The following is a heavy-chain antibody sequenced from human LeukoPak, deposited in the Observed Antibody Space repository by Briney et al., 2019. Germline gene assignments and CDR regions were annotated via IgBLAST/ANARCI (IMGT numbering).Heavy chain of an antibody. Sequence: GGSLRLSCTASGFSFGSYGMHWVRQAPGEGLEWVALIWYDGSNKDYADSVKGRFTTSRDDSKNTLYLQMNSLRAEDTAVYYCARDDGDRSGYHDAFDIWGQGTMVTVSS. V-gene: IGHV3-33*01. CDR1: GFSFGSYG. J-gene: IGHJ3*02. CDR3: ARDDGDRSGYHDAFDI. D-gene: IGHD3-22*01. CDR2: IWYDGSNK.